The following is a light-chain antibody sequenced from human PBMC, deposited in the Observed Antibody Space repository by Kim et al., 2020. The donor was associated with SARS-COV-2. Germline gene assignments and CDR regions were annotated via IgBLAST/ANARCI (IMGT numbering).Light chain of an antibody. CDR2: KAS. CDR3: HQYDSYPLA. J-gene: IGKJ3*01. Sequence: ASVGDRVTITCRASQSITSWLGWYQQKPGKAPQLLMYKASSLQSGVPSRFSGSGSGTEFTLTISSLQPDDVATYYCHQYDSYPLAFGPGTKVDIK. V-gene: IGKV1-5*03. CDR1: QSITSW.